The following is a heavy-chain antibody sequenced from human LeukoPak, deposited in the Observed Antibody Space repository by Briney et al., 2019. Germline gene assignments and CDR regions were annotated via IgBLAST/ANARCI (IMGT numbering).Heavy chain of an antibody. J-gene: IGHJ2*01. CDR2: ISGTGSGT. V-gene: IGHV3-23*01. Sequence: GGSLRLSRAASGFTFSSYAMSWVRQAPGKGLEWVSAISGTGSGTYYADSVKGRFTISRDNSKNALYLQMNSLRAEDTALYYCAKDHSNWYFDLWGRGTLLTVSS. CDR3: AKDHSNWYFDL. CDR1: GFTFSSYA.